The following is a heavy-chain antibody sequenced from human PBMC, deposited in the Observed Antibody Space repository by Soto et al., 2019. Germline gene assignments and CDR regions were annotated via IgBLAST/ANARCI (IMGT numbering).Heavy chain of an antibody. CDR1: GGSFSGYH. D-gene: IGHD4-4*01. V-gene: IGHV4-34*01. CDR2: SNPSGSI. J-gene: IGHJ4*02. Sequence: VQLQQWGAGLLKPSETLSLTCAVYGGSFSGYHWSWFRQPPGKGLEWIGESNPSGSINYNPSLKSRVTTSVDTSKTQFSLNLSSVTAADTAVYYCATFVGATTVTRGSPRDYWGQGTLVTVSS. CDR3: ATFVGATTVTRGSPRDY.